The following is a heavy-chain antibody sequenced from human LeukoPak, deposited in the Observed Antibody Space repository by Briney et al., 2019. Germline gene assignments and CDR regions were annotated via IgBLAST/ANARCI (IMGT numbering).Heavy chain of an antibody. V-gene: IGHV3-23*01. D-gene: IGHD1-26*01. Sequence: GGSLRLSCAASGFTFSSYAMNWVRQAPGKGLEWVSAISGSGGSTYYADFVKGRFTISRDNSKNTLYLQMNSLRAEDTAVYYCARDPYSGSYGNYYYYFMDVWGKGTTVTISS. CDR2: ISGSGGST. CDR1: GFTFSSYA. CDR3: ARDPYSGSYGNYYYYFMDV. J-gene: IGHJ6*03.